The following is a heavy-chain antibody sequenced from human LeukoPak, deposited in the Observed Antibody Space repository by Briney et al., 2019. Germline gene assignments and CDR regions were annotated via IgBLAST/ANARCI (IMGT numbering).Heavy chain of an antibody. V-gene: IGHV3-66*01. CDR3: ARTPKAVPDY. CDR1: GFTFSSYS. Sequence: GGSLRLSCAASGFTFSSYSMNWVRQAPGKGLEWVSVIYSGGSTYYADSVKGRFTISRDNSKNTLYLQMNSLRAEDTAVYYCARTPKAVPDYWGQGTLVTVSS. CDR2: IYSGGST. D-gene: IGHD6-19*01. J-gene: IGHJ4*02.